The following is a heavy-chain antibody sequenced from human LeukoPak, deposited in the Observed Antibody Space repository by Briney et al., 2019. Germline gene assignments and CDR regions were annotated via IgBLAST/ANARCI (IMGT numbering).Heavy chain of an antibody. V-gene: IGHV4-30-2*01. J-gene: IGHJ4*02. CDR2: IYHSGST. D-gene: IGHD3-22*01. CDR3: ARSLYSYDSSGYYLPSDFDY. Sequence: SQTLSLTCAVSGGSISSGTYSWSWIRQPPGKGLEWIGYIYHSGSTYYKPSLKSRVTISMDRSKNQFSLKLSSVTAADTAVYYCARSLYSYDSSGYYLPSDFDYWGQGTLVTVSS. CDR1: GGSISSGTYS.